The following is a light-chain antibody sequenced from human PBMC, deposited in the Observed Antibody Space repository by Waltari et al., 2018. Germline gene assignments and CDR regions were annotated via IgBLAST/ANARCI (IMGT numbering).Light chain of an antibody. V-gene: IGLV2-14*01. Sequence: QSALTQPASVSGSPGQSITISCTGTSSDVGGSKYVSWYQQNPGKAPNRMIYEVSNRPSGVSKRFSGSKSGNTASLTISGLQAEDEADYYCSSYTTTSAPGIFGTGTKVTVL. J-gene: IGLJ1*01. CDR2: EVS. CDR1: SSDVGGSKY. CDR3: SSYTTTSAPGI.